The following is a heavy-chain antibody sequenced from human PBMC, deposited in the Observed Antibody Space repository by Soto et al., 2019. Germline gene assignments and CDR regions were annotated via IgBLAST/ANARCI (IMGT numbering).Heavy chain of an antibody. Sequence: ASVKVSCKASGYTFTGYYMHWVRQAPGQGLEWMGWIDPNSGGTNYAQKFQGWVTMTRDTSISTAYMELSRLRYDDTAVYYCARAVSYSLDYWGQGTLVTVSS. CDR1: GYTFTGYY. V-gene: IGHV1-2*04. CDR2: IDPNSGGT. D-gene: IGHD1-26*01. CDR3: ARAVSYSLDY. J-gene: IGHJ4*02.